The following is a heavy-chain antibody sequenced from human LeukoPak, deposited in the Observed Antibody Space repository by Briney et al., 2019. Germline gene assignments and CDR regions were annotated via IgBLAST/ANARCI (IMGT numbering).Heavy chain of an antibody. V-gene: IGHV3-21*01. CDR3: ARDLRITIFGVVTPGAFDI. J-gene: IGHJ3*02. Sequence: GGSLRLSCAASGFTFSSYSMNWVRQAPEKGLEWVSSISSSSSYIHYADSVKGRFTISRDNAKNSLYLQMNSLRAEDTAVYYCARDLRITIFGVVTPGAFDIWGQGTMVTVSS. D-gene: IGHD3-3*01. CDR1: GFTFSSYS. CDR2: ISSSSSYI.